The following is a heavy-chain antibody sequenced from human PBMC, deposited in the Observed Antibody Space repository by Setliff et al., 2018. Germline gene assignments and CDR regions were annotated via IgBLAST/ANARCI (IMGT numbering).Heavy chain of an antibody. CDR3: TRASMGGGSYWWDY. CDR2: IKQNGIAK. V-gene: IGHV3-7*01. CDR1: GFTFTSYW. Sequence: GGSLSLSCAASGFTFTSYWMSWVRQAPGKGLEWVANIKQNGIAKYYVDSVEGRFTISRDNAKSSLFLQMDSLRVEDTAVYYCTRASMGGGSYWWDYWGQGTLVTVSS. J-gene: IGHJ4*02. D-gene: IGHD2-8*02.